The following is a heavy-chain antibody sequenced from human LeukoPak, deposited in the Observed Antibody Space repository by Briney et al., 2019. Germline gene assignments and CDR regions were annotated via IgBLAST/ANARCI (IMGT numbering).Heavy chain of an antibody. V-gene: IGHV3-23*01. J-gene: IGHJ3*02. CDR2: ISGSGGST. Sequence: GRSLRLSCAASGFTFSSYGMHWVRQAPGKGLEWVSAISGSGGSTYYADSVKGRFTISRDNSKNTLYLQMNSLRAEDTAVYYCAKWGYYDSSGYPDAFDIWGQGTMVTVSS. CDR1: GFTFSSYG. D-gene: IGHD3-22*01. CDR3: AKWGYYDSSGYPDAFDI.